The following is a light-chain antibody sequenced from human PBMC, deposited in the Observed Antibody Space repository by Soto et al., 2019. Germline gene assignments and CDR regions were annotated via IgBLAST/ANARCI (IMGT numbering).Light chain of an antibody. J-gene: IGLJ1*01. Sequence: SALTQPASVSGSPGQSITISCTGTSSDVGAYNYVSWYQQYPGKAPKLMIYDVSNRPSGVSNRFSGSKSGNTASLTISGLQAEDEADYYCSSYTSSSPYVFGTGTKLTVL. CDR1: SSDVGAYNY. V-gene: IGLV2-14*01. CDR2: DVS. CDR3: SSYTSSSPYV.